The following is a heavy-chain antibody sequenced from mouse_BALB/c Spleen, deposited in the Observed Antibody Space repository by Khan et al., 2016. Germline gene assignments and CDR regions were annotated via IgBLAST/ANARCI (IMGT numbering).Heavy chain of an antibody. J-gene: IGHJ4*01. CDR2: IWSGGST. Sequence: QVQLKESGPGLVQPSQSLSITCTVSGFSLTSYGVHWVRQPPGKGLEWLGVIWSGGSTDYNAAFISRLSITKDNSKSQVFFKMNSLQADDTAIYYCASCGRYYRNHIVYWGQGSSVTVFS. D-gene: IGHD2-5*01. CDR1: GFSLTSYG. CDR3: ASCGRYYRNHIVY. V-gene: IGHV2-4*02.